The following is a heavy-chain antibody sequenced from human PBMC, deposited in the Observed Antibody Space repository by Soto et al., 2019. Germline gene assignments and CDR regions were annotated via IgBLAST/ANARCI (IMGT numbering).Heavy chain of an antibody. D-gene: IGHD3-3*01. V-gene: IGHV4-59*12. CDR3: ARRESDFWSGYYNWFDP. CDR1: GGSISSYY. J-gene: IGHJ5*02. Sequence: SETLSLTCTVSGGSISSYYWSWIRQPPGKGLEWIGDIYYSGSTNYNPSLKSRVTISVDTSKSQFSLKLSSVTAADTAVYYCARRESDFWSGYYNWFDPWGRGTLVTVSS. CDR2: IYYSGST.